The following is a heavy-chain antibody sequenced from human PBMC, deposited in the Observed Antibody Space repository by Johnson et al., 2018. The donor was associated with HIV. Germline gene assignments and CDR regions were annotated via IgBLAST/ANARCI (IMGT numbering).Heavy chain of an antibody. Sequence: VQLVESGGGLVQPGGSVRLSCAASGFTFSRYWMSWVRQAPGKGLEWVANIKPDGSEKYYVDSVKGRFTISRGNAQNTIYLKMNSLRAEDTAWYYCARDLPSGSYAPFEIWGQGTMVTVSS. CDR3: ARDLPSGSYAPFEI. J-gene: IGHJ3*02. CDR1: GFTFSRYW. CDR2: IKPDGSEK. V-gene: IGHV3-7*03. D-gene: IGHD1-26*01.